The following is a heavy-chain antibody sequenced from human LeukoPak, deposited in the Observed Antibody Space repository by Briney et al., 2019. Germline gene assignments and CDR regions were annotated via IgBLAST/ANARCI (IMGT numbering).Heavy chain of an antibody. CDR3: ARVRYYDSSGYYYFDY. V-gene: IGHV4-34*01. Sequence: QPSETLSLTCAVYGGSFSGYYWSWIRQPPGKGLEWIGEINHSGSTNYNPSLKSRVTISVDTSKNQFSLKLSSVTAADTAVYYCARVRYYDSSGYYYFDYWGQGTLVTVSS. CDR2: INHSGST. J-gene: IGHJ4*02. D-gene: IGHD3-22*01. CDR1: GGSFSGYY.